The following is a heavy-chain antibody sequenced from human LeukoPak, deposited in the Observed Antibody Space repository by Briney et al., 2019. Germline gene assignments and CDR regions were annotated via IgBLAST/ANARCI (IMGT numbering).Heavy chain of an antibody. V-gene: IGHV3-9*01. CDR3: ARDISGTYLAALDY. D-gene: IGHD1-26*01. Sequence: PGRSLRLSCAASGFSFDDYAMHWVRQAPGKGLEWVSGISWNSDTIGYADSVKGRFTISRDNAKNSLYLQMNSLRAEDTALYYCARDISGTYLAALDYWGQGTLVTVSS. J-gene: IGHJ4*02. CDR1: GFSFDDYA. CDR2: ISWNSDTI.